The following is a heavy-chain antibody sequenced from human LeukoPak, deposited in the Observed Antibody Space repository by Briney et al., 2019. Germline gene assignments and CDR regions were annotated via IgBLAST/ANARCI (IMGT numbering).Heavy chain of an antibody. V-gene: IGHV4-4*02. J-gene: IGHJ3*02. CDR3: ATFGALITTYTFDI. D-gene: IGHD3-16*01. CDR2: VYYSGVS. Sequence: PSETLSLTCAVSGGSISSSTSKWWSWVRQPPGKGLEWIGEVYYSGVSNYNPSLKTRVTISVDTSKDQFSLKMTSVTAADTAVYYCATFGALITTYTFDIWGQGIMVTVSS. CDR1: GGSISSSTSKW.